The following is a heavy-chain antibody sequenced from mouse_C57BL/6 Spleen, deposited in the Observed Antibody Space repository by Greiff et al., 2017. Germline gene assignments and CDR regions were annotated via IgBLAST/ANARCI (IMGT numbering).Heavy chain of an antibody. D-gene: IGHD2-2*01. CDR3: ARFPFYYGYDGYFDV. CDR1: GYAFSSYW. CDR2: IYPGDGDT. Sequence: VQLQQSGAELVKPGASVKISCKASGYAFSSYWMNWVKQRPGKGLEWIGQIYPGDGDTNYNGKFKGKATLTADKSSSTAYMQLSSLTSEDSAVYFCARFPFYYGYDGYFDVWGTGTTVTVSS. V-gene: IGHV1-80*01. J-gene: IGHJ1*03.